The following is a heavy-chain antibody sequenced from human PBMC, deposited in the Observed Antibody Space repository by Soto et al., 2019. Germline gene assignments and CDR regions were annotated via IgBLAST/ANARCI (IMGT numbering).Heavy chain of an antibody. J-gene: IGHJ5*02. CDR1: GGSLSDHS. Sequence: QVQLQQWGAGLLRPSETLSLACTLYGGSLSDHSWSWIRQSPGGELEWIGEIDRRGNTNYSPSFNSRVNISVDSSKNELSLSLRSGTATDTALYFCARQRLSMIRGGFATWGQGTQVVVSS. CDR3: ARQRLSMIRGGFAT. CDR2: IDRRGNT. D-gene: IGHD3-10*01. V-gene: IGHV4-34*02.